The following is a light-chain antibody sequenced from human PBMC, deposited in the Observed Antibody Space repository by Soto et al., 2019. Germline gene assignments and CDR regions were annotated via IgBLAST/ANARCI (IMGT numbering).Light chain of an antibody. V-gene: IGKV3-15*01. Sequence: EIVLTQSPATLSVSPGERATLSCRASQTISGNLAWYQQRPGQAPSLLIYAASTRVTGLPARFSGSGSGTEFTLTITCLQSDDFATYFCQQHHKWPLTFGQGTKVEI. J-gene: IGKJ2*01. CDR3: QQHHKWPLT. CDR2: AAS. CDR1: QTISGN.